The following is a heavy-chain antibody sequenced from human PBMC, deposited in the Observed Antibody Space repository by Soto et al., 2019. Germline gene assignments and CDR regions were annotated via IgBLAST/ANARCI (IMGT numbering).Heavy chain of an antibody. Sequence: SETLSLTCTVSGGSIRSYYWTWIRQPPGKGLEWLGYIFYSGSTFYNPSLKSRVTISIHTSKSQFSLQLTSVTAADTAVYYCVRGAADTAMVDSWGQGTLVTVYS. J-gene: IGHJ4*02. CDR3: VRGAADTAMVDS. CDR2: IFYSGST. D-gene: IGHD5-18*01. CDR1: GGSIRSYY. V-gene: IGHV4-59*01.